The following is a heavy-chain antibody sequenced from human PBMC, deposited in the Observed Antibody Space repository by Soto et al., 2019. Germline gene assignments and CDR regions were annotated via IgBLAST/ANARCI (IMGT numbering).Heavy chain of an antibody. D-gene: IGHD2-2*01. J-gene: IGHJ3*02. V-gene: IGHV1-69*02. CDR2: IIPILGIA. CDR3: ARRESVVVVPAAMRDAFDI. Sequence: QVQLVQSGAEVKKPGSSVKVSCKASGGTFSSYTISWVRQAPGQGLEWMGRIIPILGIANYAQKFQGRVTITADKSTSTAYMELSSLRSEDTAVYYCARRESVVVVPAAMRDAFDIWGQGTIVTVSS. CDR1: GGTFSSYT.